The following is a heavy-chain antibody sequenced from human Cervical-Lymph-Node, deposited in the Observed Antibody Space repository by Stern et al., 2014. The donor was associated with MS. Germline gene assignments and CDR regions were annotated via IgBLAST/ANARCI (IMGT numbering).Heavy chain of an antibody. CDR1: GFSLSTSGMC. CDR2: IGWDDDK. V-gene: IGHV2-70*01. Sequence: ESGPALVQPTQTLTLTCTFSGFSLSTSGMCVSWIRQPPGKALEWLALIGWDDDKYYSTSLKTRLTISKDTSKNQVVLTMTNMDPVDTATYYCARTIGVAGTGYYYYYGMDVWGQGTTVTVSS. CDR3: ARTIGVAGTGYYYYYGMDV. J-gene: IGHJ6*02. D-gene: IGHD6-19*01.